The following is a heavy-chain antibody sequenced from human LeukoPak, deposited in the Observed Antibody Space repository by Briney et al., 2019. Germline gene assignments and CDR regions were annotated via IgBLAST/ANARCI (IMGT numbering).Heavy chain of an antibody. D-gene: IGHD3-10*01. CDR3: ARGKYYYYGSGSYDDTFDY. V-gene: IGHV1-18*04. CDR2: ISAYNGNT. CDR1: GYTFTSYG. Sequence: ASVKVSCKASGYTFTSYGISWVRQAPGQGLEWMGWISAYNGNTNYAQKLQGRVTMTTDTSTSTAYMELRSLRSDDTAVYYCARGKYYYYGSGSYDDTFDYWGQGTLVTVSS. J-gene: IGHJ4*02.